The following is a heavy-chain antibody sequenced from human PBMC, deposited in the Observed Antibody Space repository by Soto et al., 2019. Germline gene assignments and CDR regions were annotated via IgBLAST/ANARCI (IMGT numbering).Heavy chain of an antibody. CDR3: AKWGQPVTTSDY. V-gene: IGHV3-23*01. CDR1: GFTFGSNA. CDR2: ISGSGGST. J-gene: IGHJ4*02. D-gene: IGHD4-17*01. Sequence: EVQLLESGGALVQPGGSLRLSCAASGFTFGSNAMSWVRQAPGKGLEWVSAISGSGGSTYYADSVKGRFTISRDNSKNTLYLQMNSLRAEDTAVYYCAKWGQPVTTSDYWGQGTLVTVSS.